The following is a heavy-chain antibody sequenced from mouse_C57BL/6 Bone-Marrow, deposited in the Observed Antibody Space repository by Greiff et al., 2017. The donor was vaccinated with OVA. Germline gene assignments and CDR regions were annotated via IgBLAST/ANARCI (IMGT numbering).Heavy chain of an antibody. J-gene: IGHJ2*01. CDR3: AIIYDGYYYVYY. Sequence: VKLVESGPGLVQPSQSLSITCTVSGFSLTSYGVHWVRQSPGKGLEWLGVIWSGGSTDYNAAFISRLSISKDNSKSQVFFKMNSLQADDTAIYYCAIIYDGYYYVYYWGQGTTLTVSS. D-gene: IGHD2-3*01. CDR1: GFSLTSYG. CDR2: IWSGGST. V-gene: IGHV2-2*01.